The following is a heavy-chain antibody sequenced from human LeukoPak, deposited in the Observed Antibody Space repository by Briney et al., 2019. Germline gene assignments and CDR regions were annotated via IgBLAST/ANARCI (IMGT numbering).Heavy chain of an antibody. V-gene: IGHV3-21*01. J-gene: IGHJ4*02. CDR3: ARPDTAMVSLFDY. CDR2: ISSSSSYI. CDR1: GFTLSSYS. Sequence: PGGSLRLSCASSGFTLSSYSMNWVRQAPGKGLEWVSSISSSSSYIYYADSVKGRFTISRDNAKNSLYLQMNSLRAEDTAVYYGARPDTAMVSLFDYWGQGTLVTVSS. D-gene: IGHD5-18*01.